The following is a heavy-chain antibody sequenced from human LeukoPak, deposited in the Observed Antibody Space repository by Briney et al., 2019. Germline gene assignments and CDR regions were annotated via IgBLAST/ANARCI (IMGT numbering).Heavy chain of an antibody. V-gene: IGHV3-11*01. D-gene: IGHD2-2*02. Sequence: GGSLRLSCAASGFTFSDYYMSWIRQAPGKGLEWVSYISSSGSTIYYADSVKGRFTISRDNAKNSLYLQMNSLRAEDTAVYYCARDQLRTKDQLLYTSTERQIDYWGQGTLVTVSS. CDR3: ARDQLRTKDQLLYTSTERQIDY. CDR2: ISSSGSTI. J-gene: IGHJ4*02. CDR1: GFTFSDYY.